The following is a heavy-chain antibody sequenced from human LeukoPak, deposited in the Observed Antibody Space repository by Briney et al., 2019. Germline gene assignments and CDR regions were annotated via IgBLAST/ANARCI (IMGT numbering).Heavy chain of an antibody. CDR3: ATDRKVGTWDPRFDY. CDR2: ISGSGGST. D-gene: IGHD4-23*01. CDR1: GFTFSSYA. V-gene: IGHV3-23*01. J-gene: IGHJ4*02. Sequence: GGSLRLSCAASGFTFSSYAMSWVRQASGKGLEWVSAISGSGGSTYYADSVKGRFSISRDNAKTSLYLQMNSLRAEDTAVYYCATDRKVGTWDPRFDYWGQGALVTVSS.